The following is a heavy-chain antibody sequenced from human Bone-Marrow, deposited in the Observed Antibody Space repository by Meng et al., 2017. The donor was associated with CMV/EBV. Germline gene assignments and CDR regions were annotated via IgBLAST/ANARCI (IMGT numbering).Heavy chain of an antibody. D-gene: IGHD3-3*01. Sequence: SETLSLTCTVSGFSISSGYFWGWIRQPPGKGLEWIGNIYHTGSTYYNPSLKSRVTISVDTSKNQLSLRLSSVTAADTAMYYCAKIFPSDYYKYAMDVWGQGTTVTVSS. J-gene: IGHJ6*02. CDR2: IYHTGST. CDR3: AKIFPSDYYKYAMDV. CDR1: GFSISSGYF. V-gene: IGHV4-38-2*02.